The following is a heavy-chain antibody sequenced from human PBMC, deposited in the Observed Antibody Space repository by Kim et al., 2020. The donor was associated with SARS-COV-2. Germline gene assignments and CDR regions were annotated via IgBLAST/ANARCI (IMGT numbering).Heavy chain of an antibody. V-gene: IGHV1-8*01. CDR1: GYTFTSYD. CDR3: ARGYCSGGSCYLPDNWFDP. J-gene: IGHJ5*02. D-gene: IGHD2-15*01. Sequence: ASVKVSCKASGYTFTSYDINWVRQATGQGLEWMGWMNPNSGNTGYAQKFQGRVTMTRNTSISTAYMELSSLRSEDTAVYYCARGYCSGGSCYLPDNWFDPWGQGTLVTVSS. CDR2: MNPNSGNT.